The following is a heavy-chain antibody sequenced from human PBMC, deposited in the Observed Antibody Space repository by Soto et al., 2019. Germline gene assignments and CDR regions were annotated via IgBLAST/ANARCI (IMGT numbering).Heavy chain of an antibody. J-gene: IGHJ4*02. Sequence: GGSLRLSCAASGFTFRSYGMHWVRQAPGKGLEWVAVVSYDGSKTYHADSVKGRFTISRDNSKNALYLQMSSLRPEDTAMYYCAKGERFGELSPFDYWGRGTLVTVSS. V-gene: IGHV3-30*18. CDR3: AKGERFGELSPFDY. D-gene: IGHD3-10*01. CDR2: VSYDGSKT. CDR1: GFTFRSYG.